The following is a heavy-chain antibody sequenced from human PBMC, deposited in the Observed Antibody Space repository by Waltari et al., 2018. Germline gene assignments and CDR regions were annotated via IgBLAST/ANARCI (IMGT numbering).Heavy chain of an antibody. CDR3: ARVGIAAVVPYYFDY. J-gene: IGHJ4*02. D-gene: IGHD6-13*01. CDR2: IYYSGST. CDR1: GGSISSGGYY. Sequence: QVQLQESGPGLVKPSQTLSLTCTVSGGSISSGGYYWSWIRQHPGKGLEWIGYIYYSGSTYYNPSLKSRVTISVDTSKNQFSLKLSSVTAADTAVYYCARVGIAAVVPYYFDYWGQGTLVTVSS. V-gene: IGHV4-31*03.